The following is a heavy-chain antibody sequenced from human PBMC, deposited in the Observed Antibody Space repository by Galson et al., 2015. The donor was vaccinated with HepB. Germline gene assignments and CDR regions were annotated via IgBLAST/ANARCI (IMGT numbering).Heavy chain of an antibody. CDR3: AKFSIANYLDTSGVIDF. J-gene: IGHJ4*02. CDR2: VTWNSGFT. Sequence: SLRLSCAASRFTFDDYAMHWVRQVPGKGLEWVAGVTWNSGFTGYADSVKGRFTISRDNAKNSLYLHMNNLRVEDTALYFCAKFSIANYLDTSGVIDFWGQGYLVIVSS. D-gene: IGHD3-22*01. CDR1: RFTFDDYA. V-gene: IGHV3-9*01.